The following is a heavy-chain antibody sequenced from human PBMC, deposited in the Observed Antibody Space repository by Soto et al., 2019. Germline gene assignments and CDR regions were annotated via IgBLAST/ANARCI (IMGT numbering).Heavy chain of an antibody. D-gene: IGHD1-26*01. CDR2: IIPIFGTA. J-gene: IGHJ4*02. CDR1: GGTFSSYA. V-gene: IGHV1-69*01. Sequence: QVQLVQSGAEVKKPGSSVKVSCKASGGTFSSYAISWVRQAPGQGLEWMGGIIPIFGTANYAQKFQGRVTITADESTSTAYMELSSLRSEDTAVYYCARDAHLNPLGSSYSGSYQYFDYWGQGTLVTVSS. CDR3: ARDAHLNPLGSSYSGSYQYFDY.